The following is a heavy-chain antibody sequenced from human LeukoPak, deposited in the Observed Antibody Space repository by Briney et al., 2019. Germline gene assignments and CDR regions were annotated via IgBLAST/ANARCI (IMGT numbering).Heavy chain of an antibody. J-gene: IGHJ4*02. CDR1: GFTFDNFA. Sequence: PGGSLRLSCAPSGFTFDNFAMTWVRQAPGKGLVWVSEITGSGGSTYYADSVKGRFTISRDNSKNTLYLQMNSLRAEDTAIYYCARGLFDFDYWGQGTLVTVSS. V-gene: IGHV3-23*01. D-gene: IGHD3-10*01. CDR3: ARGLFDFDY. CDR2: ITGSGGST.